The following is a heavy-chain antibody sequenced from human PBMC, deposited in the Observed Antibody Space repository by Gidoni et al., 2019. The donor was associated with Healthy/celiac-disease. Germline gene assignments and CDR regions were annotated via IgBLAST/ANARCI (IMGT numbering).Heavy chain of an antibody. J-gene: IGHJ4*02. CDR1: GGSFSGYY. Sequence: QVQLQQWGAGLLKPSETLSLTCAVYGGSFSGYYWSWIRQPPGKGLEWIGEINHSGSTNYNPSLKSRVTISVDTSKNQFSLKLSSVTAADTAVYYCHIVATMAPLSFDYWGQGTLVTVSS. CDR2: INHSGST. CDR3: HIVATMAPLSFDY. D-gene: IGHD5-12*01. V-gene: IGHV4-34*01.